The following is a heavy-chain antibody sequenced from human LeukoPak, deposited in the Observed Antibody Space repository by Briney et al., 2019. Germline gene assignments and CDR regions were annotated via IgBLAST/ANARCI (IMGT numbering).Heavy chain of an antibody. CDR1: GYTFTSFG. V-gene: IGHV1-18*01. CDR2: ISAYNGNT. Sequence: ASVKVSCKASGYTFTSFGISWVRQAPGQGLEWMGWISAYNGNTIYAQMLQGRVTMTTDTSTSTAYMELRSLRSDDTAVYYCARDLSSSFYYVFDFGGQGHLVTVSS. D-gene: IGHD3-22*01. J-gene: IGHJ4*02. CDR3: ARDLSSSFYYVFDF.